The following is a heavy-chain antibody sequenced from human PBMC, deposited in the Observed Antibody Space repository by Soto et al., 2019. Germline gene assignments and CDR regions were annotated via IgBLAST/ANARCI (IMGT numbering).Heavy chain of an antibody. CDR3: ASHLVMAGTRGFDH. V-gene: IGHV4-4*02. CDR1: SGSVFSSNW. D-gene: IGHD6-19*01. Sequence: QVQLQESGPGLVKPSGTLSLTCAVSSGSVFSSNWWSWVRLPPGKGLEWIVETRNSGGANYNPSLKSRVPITVDRSRNHIFLELSSVTAAHTAVYYCASHLVMAGTRGFDHWGLGTLVTVSS. CDR2: TRNSGGA. J-gene: IGHJ4*02.